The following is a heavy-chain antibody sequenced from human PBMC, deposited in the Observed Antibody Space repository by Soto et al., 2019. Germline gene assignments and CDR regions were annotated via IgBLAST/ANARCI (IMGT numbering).Heavy chain of an antibody. J-gene: IGHJ4*02. Sequence: QVQLVESGGGVVQPGRSLRLSCAASGCTFSSYGMHWVRQAPGKGLEWVAVISYDGINKYYADSVKGRFTISRDNSTNTLYMQMNSLRAEDTAVYYCSKSVYNWNDGFFDYWGQGTLVTVSS. CDR2: ISYDGINK. D-gene: IGHD1-1*01. CDR1: GCTFSSYG. V-gene: IGHV3-30*18. CDR3: SKSVYNWNDGFFDY.